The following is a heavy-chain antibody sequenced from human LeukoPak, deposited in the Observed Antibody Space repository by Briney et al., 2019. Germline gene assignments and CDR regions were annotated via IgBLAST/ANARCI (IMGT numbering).Heavy chain of an antibody. Sequence: GGSLRLSCAASGFSFTNYWMSSVRQAPGMGLEWVAIINQDGSERYYVDSVKGRFTVSRDSAKNSLYLQMNSLRVEDTAVYYCARDKITGASTNDYWGQGTLVTVSS. CDR1: GFSFTNYW. J-gene: IGHJ4*02. V-gene: IGHV3-7*01. CDR3: ARDKITGASTNDY. D-gene: IGHD1-14*01. CDR2: INQDGSER.